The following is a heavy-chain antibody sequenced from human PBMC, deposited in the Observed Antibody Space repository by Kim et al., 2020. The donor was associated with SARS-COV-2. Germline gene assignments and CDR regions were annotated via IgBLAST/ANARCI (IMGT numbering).Heavy chain of an antibody. D-gene: IGHD4-17*01. J-gene: IGHJ4*02. Sequence: GGSLRLSCAASGFTFSSYALSWVRQAPGKGLEWVAALSGNGYSTYYADFVKGRFTISRDNSRNTLYLQMNSPRADDTAVYYCARDHGDYSFDYWSQGTL. V-gene: IGHV3-23*01. CDR1: GFTFSSYA. CDR3: ARDHGDYSFDY. CDR2: LSGNGYST.